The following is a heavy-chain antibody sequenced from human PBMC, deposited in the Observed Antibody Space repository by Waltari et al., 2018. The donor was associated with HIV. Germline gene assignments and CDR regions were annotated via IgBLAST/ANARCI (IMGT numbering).Heavy chain of an antibody. Sequence: QVQLEQSGSELKKPGASVKVSYTASGYTLTNYAMNWVRQAPRQGLEWVGWINTKTGNPTYAQGFTGRFVFSLDTSVSTAYLQISSLKPEDTAVYFCARGPGRSLDYWGQGTLVTVSS. V-gene: IGHV7-4-1*02. CDR3: ARGPGRSLDY. CDR2: INTKTGNP. J-gene: IGHJ4*02. D-gene: IGHD3-10*01. CDR1: GYTLTNYA.